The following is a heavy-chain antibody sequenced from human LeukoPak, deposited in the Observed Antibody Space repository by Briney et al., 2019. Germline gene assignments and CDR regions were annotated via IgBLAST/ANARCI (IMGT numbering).Heavy chain of an antibody. CDR2: TYYRFKWYN. V-gene: IGHV6-1*01. D-gene: IGHD6-13*01. J-gene: IGHJ5*02. CDR3: AREGRSSLRPVNWFDP. Sequence: SQTLSLTCAISGDSVSSNSAAWNWIRQSPSRGLEWLGRTYYRFKWYNDYAVSVKSRITINPDTSKNQFSLQLNSVTREDTAVYYCAREGRSSLRPVNWFDPWGQGTLVTVSS. CDR1: GDSVSSNSAA.